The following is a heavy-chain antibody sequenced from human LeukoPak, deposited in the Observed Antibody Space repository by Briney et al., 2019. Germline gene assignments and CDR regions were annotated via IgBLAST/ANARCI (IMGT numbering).Heavy chain of an antibody. V-gene: IGHV3-9*01. J-gene: IGHJ4*02. CDR3: AKDIRATSVAGTSGFDY. D-gene: IGHD6-19*01. CDR2: ISWNSGSI. Sequence: GGSLRLSCAASGFTFDDYAMHWVRQTPGKGLDWVSGISWNSGSIEYADSVKGRFTISRDNAKNSLYLQMDSLRAEDTALYYCAKDIRATSVAGTSGFDYWGQGILVTVSS. CDR1: GFTFDDYA.